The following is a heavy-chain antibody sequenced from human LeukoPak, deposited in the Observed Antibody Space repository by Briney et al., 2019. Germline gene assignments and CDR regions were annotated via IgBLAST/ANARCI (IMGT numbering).Heavy chain of an antibody. J-gene: IGHJ4*02. CDR1: GFTFSSYW. V-gene: IGHV3-7*01. D-gene: IGHD2-2*01. CDR2: IKQDGSEK. CDR3: ARTLQGYQLPSSFDY. Sequence: GGSLRLSCGASGFTFSSYWMSGLRQAPGKGLEWVANIKQDGSEKYYVDSVKGRFTISRDNAKNSLYLQMNGLRAEDTAVYYCARTLQGYQLPSSFDYWGQGTLVTVSS.